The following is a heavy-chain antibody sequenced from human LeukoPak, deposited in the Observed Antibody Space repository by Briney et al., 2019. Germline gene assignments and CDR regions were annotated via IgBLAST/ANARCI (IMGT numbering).Heavy chain of an antibody. J-gene: IGHJ4*02. CDR1: GFTFSSYA. Sequence: PGGSLRLSCAASGFTFSSYATSWVRQAPGQGLEWVSAISGSGSSTYYADSVKGRFTISRDNSKNTLYLQMNSLRAEDTAVYYCAKGYYYDSSVKYYFDYWGQGTLVTVSS. CDR2: ISGSGSST. D-gene: IGHD3-22*01. V-gene: IGHV3-23*01. CDR3: AKGYYYDSSVKYYFDY.